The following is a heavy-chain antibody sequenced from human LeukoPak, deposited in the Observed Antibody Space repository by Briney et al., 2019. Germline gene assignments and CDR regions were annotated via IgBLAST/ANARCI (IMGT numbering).Heavy chain of an antibody. J-gene: IGHJ4*02. CDR1: GYTFTDYY. Sequence: ASVKISCKVSGYTFTDYYMHWVQQAPGKGLEWMGLVDPEDGETIHAEKFQGRVTITADTSTDTAYMELSSLRSEDTAVYYCATDRMARGVFDYWGQGTLVTVSS. D-gene: IGHD2-8*01. V-gene: IGHV1-69-2*01. CDR2: VDPEDGET. CDR3: ATDRMARGVFDY.